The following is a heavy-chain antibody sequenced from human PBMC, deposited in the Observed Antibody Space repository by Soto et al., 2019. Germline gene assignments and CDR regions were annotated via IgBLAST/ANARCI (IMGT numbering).Heavy chain of an antibody. CDR3: ARTGTYSSSLSQYSGMAA. CDR2: IVPMLGTP. CDR1: GGTFDNFI. D-gene: IGHD1-26*01. Sequence: QVQLVQSGAEVKEPGSSVRVSCKASGGTFDNFIMNWVRQTPGQGLEWMGGIVPMLGTPTYAEKFKGRVTISATGSTSTLYMEVTSLRSEDTAIYYCARTGTYSSSLSQYSGMAAWGQGTTVTVSS. V-gene: IGHV1-69*01. J-gene: IGHJ6*02.